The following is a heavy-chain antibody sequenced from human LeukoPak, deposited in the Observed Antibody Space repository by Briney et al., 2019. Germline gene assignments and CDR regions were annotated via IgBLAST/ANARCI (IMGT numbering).Heavy chain of an antibody. CDR3: ARDLPYDGGWFDP. J-gene: IGHJ5*02. D-gene: IGHD3-3*01. Sequence: SETLSLTCTVSGGSISSYYWSWIRQPPGKGLEWIGYIYYSGSTNYNPSLKSRVTISVDTSKNQFSLKLSSVTAADTAVYYCARDLPYDGGWFDPWGQGTLVTVSS. CDR2: IYYSGST. V-gene: IGHV4-59*12. CDR1: GGSISSYY.